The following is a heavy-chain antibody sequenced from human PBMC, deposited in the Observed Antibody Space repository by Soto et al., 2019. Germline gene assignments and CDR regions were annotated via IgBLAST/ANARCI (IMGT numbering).Heavy chain of an antibody. D-gene: IGHD6-13*01. CDR1: GFTFSSAA. Sequence: PGGSLRLSCAASGFTFSSAAMNWVRQAPGKGLEWVSLISGSGGTTYYADSVKGRFTISRDNSKNTLFLQMNSLRAEDTAVYHCAKSEQQVCDRGAFAIWGQGTMVTVSS. J-gene: IGHJ3*02. CDR2: ISGSGGTT. V-gene: IGHV3-23*01. CDR3: AKSEQQVCDRGAFAI.